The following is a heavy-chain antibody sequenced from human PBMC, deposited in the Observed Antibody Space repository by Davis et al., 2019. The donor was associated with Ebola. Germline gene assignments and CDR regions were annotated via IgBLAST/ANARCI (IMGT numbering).Heavy chain of an antibody. Sequence: GESLKISCKDSANTFANHWIGWVRQMPGKGLEWMGIIYTGDSDTRYSPSFRGQVTISADKSIKTAFLQWRSLKAADTDMYYCASLRRTITGMDDAFDIWGQGTMVTVSS. CDR1: ANTFANHW. J-gene: IGHJ3*02. V-gene: IGHV5-51*01. CDR3: ASLRRTITGMDDAFDI. CDR2: IYTGDSDT. D-gene: IGHD2-8*02.